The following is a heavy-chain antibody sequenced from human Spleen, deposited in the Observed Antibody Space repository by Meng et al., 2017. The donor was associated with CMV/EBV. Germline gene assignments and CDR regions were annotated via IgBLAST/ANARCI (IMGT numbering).Heavy chain of an antibody. Sequence: GESLKISCAASGFRFSSYEMNWVRQAPGKGLEWVSHIGSGGSSIYYADSVRGRFIISRDNAKNSLYLQMNSLRVEDTAVYYCARDPYSGSYIPDYWGQGTLVTVSS. D-gene: IGHD1-26*01. J-gene: IGHJ4*02. CDR3: ARDPYSGSYIPDY. CDR1: GFRFSSYE. V-gene: IGHV3-48*03. CDR2: IGSGGSSI.